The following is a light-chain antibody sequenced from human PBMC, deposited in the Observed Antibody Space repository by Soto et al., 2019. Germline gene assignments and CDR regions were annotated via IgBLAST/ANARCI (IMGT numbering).Light chain of an antibody. J-gene: IGLJ2*01. CDR1: SSNIGAGYD. V-gene: IGLV1-40*01. CDR3: QSYDSSLSVV. Sequence: QSVLTPPPSVSGAPGQRVTISCTGSSSNIGAGYDVHWYQQLPGTAPKLLIYGNSNRPSGVPDRFSGSKSGTSASLAITGLKAEDEADYYCQSYDSSLSVVFGGGTKLTVL. CDR2: GNS.